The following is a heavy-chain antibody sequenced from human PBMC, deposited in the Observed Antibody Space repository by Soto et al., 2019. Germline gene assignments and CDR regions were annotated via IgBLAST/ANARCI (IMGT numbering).Heavy chain of an antibody. CDR3: AKNGQPPYYYYGLDV. V-gene: IGHV1-8*01. CDR2: LNPNSGDP. CDR1: GYTFSSYD. D-gene: IGHD2-8*01. J-gene: IGHJ6*02. Sequence: ASVKVSCKASGYTFSSYDINWVRQATGQGLEWMGWLNPNSGDPGYAQKFQGRVTLTRNTSINTAYIELSSLTSDDTAVYYCAKNGQPPYYYYGLDVWGQGTKVTAP.